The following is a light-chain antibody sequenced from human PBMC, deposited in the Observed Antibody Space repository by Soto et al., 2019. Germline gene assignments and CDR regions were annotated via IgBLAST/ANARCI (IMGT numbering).Light chain of an antibody. CDR1: ENVRTF. CDR2: GAS. V-gene: IGKV3-11*01. Sequence: EVVLTQSPATLSLSPGERATLSCRASENVRTFVDWYQQKPGQAHRLLIYGASNRATGIPARFSGSGSGTDFTLTISDLEPEDFAVYYCQQHSHWPPWTFGQGTRVEIQ. CDR3: QQHSHWPPWT. J-gene: IGKJ1*01.